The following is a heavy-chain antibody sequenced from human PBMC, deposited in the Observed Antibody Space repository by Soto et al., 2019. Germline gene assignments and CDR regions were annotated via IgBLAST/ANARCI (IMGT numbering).Heavy chain of an antibody. J-gene: IGHJ4*02. V-gene: IGHV3-23*01. D-gene: IGHD3-9*01. CDR1: GFTFSSYA. CDR2: ISGSGGST. Sequence: PGGSLRLSCAASGFTFSSYAMSWVRQAPGKGLEWVSAISGSGGSTYYADSVKGRFTISRDNSKNTLYLQMNSLRAEDTAVYYCATEEYYDILTGYYRTLNPFDYWGQGTLVTVSS. CDR3: ATEEYYDILTGYYRTLNPFDY.